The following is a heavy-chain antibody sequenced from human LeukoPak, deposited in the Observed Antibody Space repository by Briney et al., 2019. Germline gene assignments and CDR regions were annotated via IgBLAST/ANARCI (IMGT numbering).Heavy chain of an antibody. CDR3: ARGSRYCSSTSCYVTDYYYYYGIDV. Sequence: SQTLSLTCAVSGGSISSGGYYWSWIRQHPGKGLEWIAYIYYSVTTYYNPPLKSRVTISVDTCKNQFSLKLSSVTAADTGVYYCARGSRYCSSTSCYVTDYYYYYGIDVWGQGTTVTVSS. D-gene: IGHD2-2*01. J-gene: IGHJ6*02. V-gene: IGHV4-31*11. CDR2: IYYSVTT. CDR1: GGSISSGGYY.